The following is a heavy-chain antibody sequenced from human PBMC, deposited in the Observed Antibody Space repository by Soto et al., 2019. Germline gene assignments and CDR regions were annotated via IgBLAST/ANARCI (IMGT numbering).Heavy chain of an antibody. Sequence: GSLRLSCAASGLTFSSYAMHWVRQDPGKGLEWVAVISYDGSNKYYADSVKGRFTISRDNSKNTLYLQMNSLRAEDTAVYYCASTTIVVVVAANGAFDIWGQGTMVTVSS. CDR2: ISYDGSNK. CDR3: ASTTIVVVVAANGAFDI. CDR1: GLTFSSYA. D-gene: IGHD2-15*01. V-gene: IGHV3-30*14. J-gene: IGHJ3*02.